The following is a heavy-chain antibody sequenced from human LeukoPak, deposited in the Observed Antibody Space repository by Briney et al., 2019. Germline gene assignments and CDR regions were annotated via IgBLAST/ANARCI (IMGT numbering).Heavy chain of an antibody. CDR2: INPNSGVT. Sequence: ASVKVSCKASGYTFTGYYMHWVRQAPGQGLEWMGWINPNSGVTNYAQKFQGRVTMTRDTSIITAYMELSRLSSDDTAVYYCARDERYDSSGYPFDYWGQGTLVTVSS. CDR1: GYTFTGYY. V-gene: IGHV1-2*02. D-gene: IGHD3-22*01. J-gene: IGHJ4*02. CDR3: ARDERYDSSGYPFDY.